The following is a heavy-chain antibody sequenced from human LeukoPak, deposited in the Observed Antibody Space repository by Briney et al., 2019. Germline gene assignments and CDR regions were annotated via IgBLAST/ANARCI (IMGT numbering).Heavy chain of an antibody. CDR3: ARGAVIWFGKAYGMDV. CDR1: GYTFTSYD. V-gene: IGHV1-8*01. Sequence: ASVKVSCKASGYTFTSYDINWVRQATGQGLEWMGWMNPNSGNTGYAQKFQGRVTMTRDTSTSTVYMELSSLRSEDTAVYYCARGAVIWFGKAYGMDVWGQGTTVTVSS. D-gene: IGHD3-10*01. J-gene: IGHJ6*02. CDR2: MNPNSGNT.